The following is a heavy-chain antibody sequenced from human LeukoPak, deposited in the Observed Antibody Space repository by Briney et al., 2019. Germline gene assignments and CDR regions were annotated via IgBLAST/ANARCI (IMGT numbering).Heavy chain of an antibody. J-gene: IGHJ5*02. CDR1: GGTFSSYA. D-gene: IGHD2-15*01. V-gene: IGHV1-69*13. CDR3: ARLRGYSGYDTYCSGGSCYDNWFDP. Sequence: SVKVSCKASGGTFSSYAISWVRQAPGQGLEWMGGIIPIFGTANYAQKFQGRVTITADESTSTAYMELSSLRSEDTAVYYCARLRGYSGYDTYCSGGSCYDNWFDPWGQGTLVTVSS. CDR2: IIPIFGTA.